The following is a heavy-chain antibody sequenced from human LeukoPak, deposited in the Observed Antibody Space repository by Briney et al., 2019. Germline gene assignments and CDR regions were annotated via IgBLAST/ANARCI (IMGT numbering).Heavy chain of an antibody. V-gene: IGHV4-61*01. CDR1: GGSISSSSYY. CDR3: ARLSTYYDFWSPLDY. J-gene: IGHJ4*02. D-gene: IGHD3-3*01. CDR2: VSYSGGT. Sequence: SETLSLTCTVSGGSISSSSYYWSRIRQPPGKGLEWIGYVSYSGGTNYNPSLKSRVTISLDTSKDQSSLRLNSVTAADTAVYYCARLSTYYDFWSPLDYWGQGTLVTVSS.